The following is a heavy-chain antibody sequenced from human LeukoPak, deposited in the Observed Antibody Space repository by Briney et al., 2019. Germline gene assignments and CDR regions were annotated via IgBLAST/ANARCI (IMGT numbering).Heavy chain of an antibody. D-gene: IGHD3-22*01. CDR2: ISAYNGNT. CDR3: ARTEDYYDSSGLRHYYFDY. J-gene: IGHJ4*02. CDR1: GYTFTSYG. Sequence: GASVKVSCKASGYTFTSYGISWVRQAPGQGLEWMGWISAYNGNTNYAQKLQGRVTMTTDTSTSTAYMELRSLRSDDTALYYCARTEDYYDSSGLRHYYFDYWGQGTLVTVSS. V-gene: IGHV1-18*01.